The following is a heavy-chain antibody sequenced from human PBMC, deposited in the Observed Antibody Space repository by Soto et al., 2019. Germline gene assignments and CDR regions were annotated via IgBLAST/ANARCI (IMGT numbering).Heavy chain of an antibody. V-gene: IGHV3-48*04. CDR3: ARGPPGLHPPAGIDY. D-gene: IGHD5-12*01. J-gene: IGHJ4*02. CDR1: GFTFSSYA. CDR2: ISSSGSTI. Sequence: HPGGSLRLSCAASGFTFSSYAMRWVRQAPGKGLEWVSAISSSGSTIYYADSVKGRFTISRDNAKNSLYLQMNSLRAEDTAVYYCARGPPGLHPPAGIDYWGQGTLVTVSS.